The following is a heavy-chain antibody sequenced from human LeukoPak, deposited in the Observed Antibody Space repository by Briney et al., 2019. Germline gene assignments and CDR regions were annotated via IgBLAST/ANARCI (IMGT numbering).Heavy chain of an antibody. CDR2: IQGDGSNT. J-gene: IGHJ4*02. CDR3: VRGHLWLEN. CDR1: GFTFSKNW. Sequence: GGSLRLSCVASGFTFSKNWMHWVRQAPGKGLVWVSRIQGDGSNTNYADSVKGRFSISRDNAKNTVYLQMNSLRAEETAVYSCVRGHLWLENWGQGTLVTVSS. V-gene: IGHV3-74*01. D-gene: IGHD3-3*02.